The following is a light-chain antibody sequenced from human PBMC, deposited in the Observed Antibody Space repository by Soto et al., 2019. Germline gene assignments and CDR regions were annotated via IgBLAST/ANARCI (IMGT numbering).Light chain of an antibody. Sequence: QSVLTQPRSVSGSPGQSVTISCTGTSSDVGRYNYVSWYQQYPGKVPKLMIYNVDKRPSGVPNRFSGSKSGNTASLTVSGLQAEDEADYYCCSYAGNYTLGVFGGGTKLTVL. V-gene: IGLV2-11*01. CDR1: SSDVGRYNY. CDR3: CSYAGNYTLGV. CDR2: NVD. J-gene: IGLJ2*01.